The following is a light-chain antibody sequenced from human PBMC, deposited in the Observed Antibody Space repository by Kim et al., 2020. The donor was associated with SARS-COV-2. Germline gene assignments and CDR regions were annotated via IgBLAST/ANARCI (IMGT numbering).Light chain of an antibody. CDR3: QKYNSAPWT. CDR1: QGINNY. Sequence: DIQMTQSPSSLSASVGDRVTITCRASQGINNYLAWYQQRPGKVPKLLIYAASTLQSGVPSRFSGSGFGTDFTITISSLQPEDGATYYCQKYNSAPWTFGRGTKVDIK. CDR2: AAS. J-gene: IGKJ1*01. V-gene: IGKV1-27*01.